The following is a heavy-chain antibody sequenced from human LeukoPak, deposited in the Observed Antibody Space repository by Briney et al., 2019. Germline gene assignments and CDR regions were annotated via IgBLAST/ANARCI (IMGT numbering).Heavy chain of an antibody. CDR2: IYYSGST. V-gene: IGHV4-59*01. D-gene: IGHD7-27*01. CDR3: ARDIWGQSPFDP. Sequence: SETLSLTCTVCGGSISSYYWSWIRQPPGKGLEWIGYIYYSGSTNYNPSLKSRVTISVDTSKNQFSLKLSSVTAADTAVYYSARDIWGQSPFDPWGQGTLVTVSS. J-gene: IGHJ5*02. CDR1: GGSISSYY.